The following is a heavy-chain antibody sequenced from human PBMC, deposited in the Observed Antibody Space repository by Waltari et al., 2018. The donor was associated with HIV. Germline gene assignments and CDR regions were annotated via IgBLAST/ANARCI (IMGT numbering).Heavy chain of an antibody. V-gene: IGHV4-39*02. CDR2: IYYSGSA. CDR1: GGSITSSSYY. J-gene: IGHJ4*02. Sequence: QLQLQESGPGLVKPSETLSLTCTVSGGSITSSSYYWGWIRQPPGKGLEWIGNIYYSGSAYDNASLRSRVTISVDMSKNQFSLKLNSVTAADTAVYYCARDRYYYARTGSPDYWGQGTLVTVSS. D-gene: IGHD3-22*01. CDR3: ARDRYYYARTGSPDY.